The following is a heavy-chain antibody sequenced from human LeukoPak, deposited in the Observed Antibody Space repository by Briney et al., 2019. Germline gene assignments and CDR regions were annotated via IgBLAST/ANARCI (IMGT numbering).Heavy chain of an antibody. Sequence: PSETLSLTWSVSGGSISTSNYFWGWIRQPPGKGLEWIGSIFYSGNTYYNPSLKSRVTISVDTSKNQFSLKLISVTAADTAVYYCVSSLGHLVPAPYYFDYWGQGTLVTVSS. CDR2: IFYSGNT. V-gene: IGHV4-39*01. D-gene: IGHD6-6*01. J-gene: IGHJ4*02. CDR1: GGSISTSNYF. CDR3: VSSLGHLVPAPYYFDY.